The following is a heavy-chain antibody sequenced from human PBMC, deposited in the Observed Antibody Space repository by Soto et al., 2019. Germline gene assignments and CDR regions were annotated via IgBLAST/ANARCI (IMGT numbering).Heavy chain of an antibody. CDR1: GGSISSGGYY. Sequence: SETLSLTCTVSGGSISSGGYYWSWIRQHPGKGLEWIGYIYYSGSTYYNPSLKSRVTISVDTSKNQFSLKLNSMTAADTAVYYFARVRVVSSGSKSAPLPYYFASWGRGTLVTVSS. CDR2: IYYSGST. CDR3: ARVRVVSSGSKSAPLPYYFAS. D-gene: IGHD3-22*01. J-gene: IGHJ4*02. V-gene: IGHV4-31*03.